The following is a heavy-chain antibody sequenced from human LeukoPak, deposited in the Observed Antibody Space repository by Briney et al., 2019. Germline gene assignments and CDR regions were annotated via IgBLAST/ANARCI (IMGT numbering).Heavy chain of an antibody. CDR2: ISGSGGST. D-gene: IGHD3-22*01. Sequence: GGSLRLSCAASGFTFSSYAMSWVRQAPGKGLEWVSAISGSGGSTYYADSVKGRFTISRDNSKNTLYLQMNSLRAEDTAVYYCAKVGPRITMIVVVILPSAFFDYWGQGTLVTVSS. V-gene: IGHV3-23*01. CDR1: GFTFSSYA. J-gene: IGHJ4*02. CDR3: AKVGPRITMIVVVILPSAFFDY.